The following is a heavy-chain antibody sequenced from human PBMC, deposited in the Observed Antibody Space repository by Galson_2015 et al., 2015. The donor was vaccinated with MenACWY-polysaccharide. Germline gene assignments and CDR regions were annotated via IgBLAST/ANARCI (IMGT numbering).Heavy chain of an antibody. V-gene: IGHV3-33*01. CDR2: IWYDGSNK. CDR3: ARDGPGYCSGGSCYHGGYYFDY. CDR1: GFTFSSYG. J-gene: IGHJ4*02. D-gene: IGHD2-15*01. Sequence: SLRLSCAASGFTFSSYGMHWVRQAPGKGLEWVAVIWYDGSNKYYADSVKGRFTISRDNSKNTLYLQMNSLRAEDTAVYYCARDGPGYCSGGSCYHGGYYFDYWGQGTLVTVSS.